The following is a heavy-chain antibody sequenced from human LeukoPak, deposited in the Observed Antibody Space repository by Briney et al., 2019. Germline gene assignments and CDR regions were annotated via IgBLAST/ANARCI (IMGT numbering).Heavy chain of an antibody. J-gene: IGHJ4*02. CDR3: ARGGYSSSTYYFDY. D-gene: IGHD6-13*01. CDR2: IYYSGST. V-gene: IGHV4-59*12. Sequence: SETLSPTCTVSGGSISSYYWSWIRQPPGKGLEWIGYIYYSGSTNYNPSLKSRVTISVDKSKNQFSLRLNSVTAADTAVYYCARGGYSSSTYYFDYWGQGTLVTVSS. CDR1: GGSISSYY.